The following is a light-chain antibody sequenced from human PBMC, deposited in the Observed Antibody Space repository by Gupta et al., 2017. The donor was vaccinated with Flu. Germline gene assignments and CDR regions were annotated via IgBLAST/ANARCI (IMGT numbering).Light chain of an antibody. J-gene: IGLJ1*01. CDR3: CSDAGTDTYV. V-gene: IGLV2-11*01. Sequence: QSALTQPRSVSGSPGQSVTISCTGTSSDVGGYNYVSWYQQHPGKGPKLMIYDGSKRPAGVPARFSGSKSGNTASLTISGRQAEEEADYYGCSDAGTDTYVFGTGTKVTVL. CDR2: DGS. CDR1: SSDVGGYNY.